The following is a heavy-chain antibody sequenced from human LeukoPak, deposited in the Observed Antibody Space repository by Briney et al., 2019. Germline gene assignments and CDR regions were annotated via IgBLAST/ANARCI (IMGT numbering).Heavy chain of an antibody. D-gene: IGHD3-22*01. Sequence: SETLSLTCTVSGGSISSYYWSWIRQPAGKGLEWIGRIYSSGSTTYNPSLKSRVTMSVDTSKNQFSLKVTSVTAADTAVYYCARQDLNDSSGYHFYYFDYWGQGTLVTVSS. V-gene: IGHV4-4*07. CDR2: IYSSGST. J-gene: IGHJ4*02. CDR1: GGSISSYY. CDR3: ARQDLNDSSGYHFYYFDY.